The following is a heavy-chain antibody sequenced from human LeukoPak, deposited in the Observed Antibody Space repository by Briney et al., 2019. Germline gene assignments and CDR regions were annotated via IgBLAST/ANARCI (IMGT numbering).Heavy chain of an antibody. Sequence: SETLSLTCTVSGASISSSSYYWGWIRQPPGKGLEWIGSIYYSGSISYYNPSLKSRVTISVDTSKNQFSLKLSSVTAADTAVYYCARGPSYSGSYSGWVLDYWGQGTLVTVSS. V-gene: IGHV4-39*07. CDR1: GASISSSSYY. CDR3: ARGPSYSGSYSGWVLDY. CDR2: IYYSGSIS. J-gene: IGHJ4*02. D-gene: IGHD1-26*01.